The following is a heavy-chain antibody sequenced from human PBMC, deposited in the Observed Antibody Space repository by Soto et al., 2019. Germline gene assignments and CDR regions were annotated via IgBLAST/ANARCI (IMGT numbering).Heavy chain of an antibody. J-gene: IGHJ3*02. CDR3: ARELGYCSGGNCYSLIAFDI. Sequence: SSETLSLTCTVSGGSISISGYYGVLIRQPPGKGLEWIASIYYSGSTYYNPSLKSRVTIYGDTSKNQFSLKLSSVTAADTAVYYCARELGYCSGGNCYSLIAFDIWGQGTMVTVSS. V-gene: IGHV4-39*01. CDR2: IYYSGST. CDR1: GGSISISGYY. D-gene: IGHD2-15*01.